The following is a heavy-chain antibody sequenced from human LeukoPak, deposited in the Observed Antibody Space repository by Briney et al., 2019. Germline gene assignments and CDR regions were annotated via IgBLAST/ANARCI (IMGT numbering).Heavy chain of an antibody. CDR2: IYHSGST. D-gene: IGHD1-1*01. V-gene: IGHV4-38-2*01. J-gene: IGHJ4*02. CDR3: ARILRTTRTPFDY. CDR1: GYSISSGYY. Sequence: SETLSLTCAVPGYSISSGYYWGWIRQPPGKGLEWIGSIYHSGSTYYNPSLKSRITISVDTSKNQFSLKLSSVTAAGTAVYYCARILRTTRTPFDYWGQGTLVTVSS.